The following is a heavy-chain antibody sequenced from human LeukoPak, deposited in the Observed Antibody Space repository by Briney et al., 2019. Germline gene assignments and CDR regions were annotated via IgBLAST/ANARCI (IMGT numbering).Heavy chain of an antibody. Sequence: GGSLRLSCAASGFTFSSYAMSWARQAPGKGLEWVSAISGSGGSTYYADSVKGRFTISRDNSKNTLYLQMNSLRAEDTAVYYCANLLESDYGDYDYWGQGTLVTVSS. CDR1: GFTFSSYA. CDR2: ISGSGGST. V-gene: IGHV3-23*01. J-gene: IGHJ4*02. CDR3: ANLLESDYGDYDY. D-gene: IGHD4-17*01.